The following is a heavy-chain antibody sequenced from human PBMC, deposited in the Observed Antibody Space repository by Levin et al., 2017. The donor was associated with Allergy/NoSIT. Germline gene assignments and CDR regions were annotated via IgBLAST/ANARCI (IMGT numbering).Heavy chain of an antibody. CDR2: IYPGDSDT. J-gene: IGHJ5*02. CDR1: GYSFTSYW. D-gene: IGHD3-10*01. CDR3: ARCRVPDYYGSGSYYNAPPEFDP. V-gene: IGHV5-51*01. Sequence: GESLKISCKGSGYSFTSYWIGWVRQMPGKGLEWMGIIYPGDSDTRYSPSFQGQVTISADKSISTAYLQWSSLKASDTAMYYCARCRVPDYYGSGSYYNAPPEFDPWGQGTLVTVSS.